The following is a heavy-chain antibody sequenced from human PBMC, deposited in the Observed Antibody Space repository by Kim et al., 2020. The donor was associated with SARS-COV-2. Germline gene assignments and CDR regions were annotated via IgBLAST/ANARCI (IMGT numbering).Heavy chain of an antibody. CDR3: ARDLLVGATSYGMDV. D-gene: IGHD1-26*01. CDR2: IWYDGSNK. Sequence: GGSLRLSCATSGFPFSSYGMHWVRQAPGKGLEWVAVIWYDGSNKYYADSVKGRFTISRDNSKNTLYLQMNSLRAEDTAVYYCARDLLVGATSYGMDVWGQGTTVTVSS. CDR1: GFPFSSYG. J-gene: IGHJ6*02. V-gene: IGHV3-33*01.